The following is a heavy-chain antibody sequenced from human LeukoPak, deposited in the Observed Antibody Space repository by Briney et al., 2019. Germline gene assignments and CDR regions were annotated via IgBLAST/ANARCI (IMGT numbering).Heavy chain of an antibody. V-gene: IGHV3-48*02. CDR2: ISSSSSTI. CDR3: ARGSEYSSGWLSDY. D-gene: IGHD6-19*01. CDR1: GFTFSSYS. J-gene: IGHJ4*02. Sequence: PGGSLRLSCAASGFTFSSYSMYWVRQAPGKGLEWVSYISSSSSTIYYADSVKGRFTISRDNAKNSLYLQMNSLRDEDTAVYYCARGSEYSSGWLSDYWGQGTLVTVSS.